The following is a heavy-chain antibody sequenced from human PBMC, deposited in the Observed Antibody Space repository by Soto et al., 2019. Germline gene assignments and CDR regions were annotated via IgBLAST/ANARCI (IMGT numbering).Heavy chain of an antibody. Sequence: PSETLSLTCTVSGGSISGYYLSWIRQPPGKGLEWIGYIYYSGTTNYNPSLKSRVTISVDTSKNQFSLKLSSVTAADTAVYYCARVTGRYYYGMDVWGQGTTVTVSS. CDR1: GGSISGYY. V-gene: IGHV4-59*12. CDR2: IYYSGTT. J-gene: IGHJ6*02. CDR3: ARVTGRYYYGMDV.